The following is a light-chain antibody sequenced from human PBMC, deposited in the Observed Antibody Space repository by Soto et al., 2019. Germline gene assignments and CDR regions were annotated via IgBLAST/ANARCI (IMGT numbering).Light chain of an antibody. CDR2: WAS. CDR1: QSVLYSSNNKNY. Sequence: DIVMTQSPDSLAVSLGERATINCKSSQSVLYSSNNKNYLAWYQQRPEQPPKLLIYWASTRDSGVPDRFSGSGSGTDFTLTITSLQAEDVAVYYCQQYESTPPTFGQGTKLEIK. V-gene: IGKV4-1*01. CDR3: QQYESTPPT. J-gene: IGKJ2*01.